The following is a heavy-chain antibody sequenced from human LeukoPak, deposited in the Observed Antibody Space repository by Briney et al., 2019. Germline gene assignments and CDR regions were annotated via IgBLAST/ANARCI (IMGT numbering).Heavy chain of an antibody. V-gene: IGHV3-30*04. D-gene: IGHD1-26*01. J-gene: IGHJ4*02. CDR2: ISYDGSNK. Sequence: GRSLRLSCATSGFTFSSYAMHWVRQAPGKGLEWVAVISYDGSNKYYADSVKGRFTISRDNSKNTLYLQMNSLRAEDTAVYYCAKARAGALDYWGQGTLVTVSS. CDR1: GFTFSSYA. CDR3: AKARAGALDY.